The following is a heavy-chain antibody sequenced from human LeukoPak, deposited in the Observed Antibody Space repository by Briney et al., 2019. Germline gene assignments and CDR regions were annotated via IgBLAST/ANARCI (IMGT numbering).Heavy chain of an antibody. CDR2: INTDGSST. V-gene: IGHV3-74*01. D-gene: IGHD3-9*01. Sequence: SGGSLRLSCAASGFTFSSYWMHWVRQAPGKGLVWVSRINTDGSSTSYADSVKGRFTISRDNAKNTLYLQMNSLRAEDTAVYYCARKPDWGPTYYYYYMDVWGKGTTVTVSS. J-gene: IGHJ6*03. CDR3: ARKPDWGPTYYYYYMDV. CDR1: GFTFSSYW.